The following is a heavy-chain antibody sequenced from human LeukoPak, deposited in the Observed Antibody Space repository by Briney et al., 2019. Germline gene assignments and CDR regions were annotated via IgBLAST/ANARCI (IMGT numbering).Heavy chain of an antibody. J-gene: IGHJ4*02. CDR1: GFTFSTYG. CDR2: ISGSGDST. Sequence: PGGSLRLSCAASGFTFSTYGMSWVRQAPGKGLEWVSAISGSGDSTYYADSVKGRFTISRDNSKNTLYLQMNSLRAEDTAVYYCARDRGYSSFDYWGQGTLVTVSS. CDR3: ARDRGYSSFDY. D-gene: IGHD6-19*01. V-gene: IGHV3-23*01.